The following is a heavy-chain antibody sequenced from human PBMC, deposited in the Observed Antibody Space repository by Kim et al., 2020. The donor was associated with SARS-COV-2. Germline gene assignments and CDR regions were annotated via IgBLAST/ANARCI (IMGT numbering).Heavy chain of an antibody. Sequence: GGSLRLSCAASGFTFSTYGMHWVRQAPGKGLEWVAVISYDGSNKYYADSVKGRFTISRDNSKNTLYLQMNSLRAEDTAVYYCAKDRGIQLWFNYYYGMDV. CDR1: GFTFSTYG. D-gene: IGHD5-18*01. CDR2: ISYDGSNK. J-gene: IGHJ6*01. V-gene: IGHV3-30*18. CDR3: AKDRGIQLWFNYYYGMDV.